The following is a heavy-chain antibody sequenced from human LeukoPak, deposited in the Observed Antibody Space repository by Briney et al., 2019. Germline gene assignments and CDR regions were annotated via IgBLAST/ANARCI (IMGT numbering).Heavy chain of an antibody. V-gene: IGHV4-31*03. CDR1: GGSISSGGYY. J-gene: IGHJ6*03. CDR3: ARTKKTSGAYNYYYYMDV. D-gene: IGHD1-26*01. CDR2: IYYSGST. Sequence: SQTLSLTCTVSGGSISSGGYYWSWIRQHPGKGLEWIGYIYYSGSTYYNPSLKSRVTISVDTSKNQFSLKLSSVTAADTAVYYCARTKKTSGAYNYYYYMDVWGKGTTVTVSS.